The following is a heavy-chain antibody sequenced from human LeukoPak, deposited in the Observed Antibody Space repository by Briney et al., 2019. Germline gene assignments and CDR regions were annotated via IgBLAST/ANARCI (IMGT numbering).Heavy chain of an antibody. V-gene: IGHV3-48*01. D-gene: IGHD6-19*01. Sequence: GGSLRLSCAASGFTFSSYSMNWVRQAPGKGLEWVSYISSSSSTIYYADSVKGRFTISRDNAKNSLYLQMNSLKTEDTAVYYCTTVPPYSSGWPARYWGQGTLVTVSS. J-gene: IGHJ4*02. CDR2: ISSSSSTI. CDR3: TTVPPYSSGWPARY. CDR1: GFTFSSYS.